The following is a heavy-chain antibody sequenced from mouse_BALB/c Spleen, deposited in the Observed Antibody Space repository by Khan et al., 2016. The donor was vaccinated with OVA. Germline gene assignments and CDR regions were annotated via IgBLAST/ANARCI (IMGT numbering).Heavy chain of an antibody. CDR2: INPSNGYT. Sequence: LEESGAELARPGASVKMSCKASGYTFTSYTIHWIKKRPGQGLEWIGYINPSNGYTNYNQKFKDKATLTTNKSSTTAYLQLSSLTSDDSAFYNGVRDGAYHRNDGWFAYWGQGTLVTVSA. CDR3: VRDGAYHRNDGWFAY. V-gene: IGHV1-4*01. CDR1: GYTFTSYT. D-gene: IGHD2-14*01. J-gene: IGHJ3*01.